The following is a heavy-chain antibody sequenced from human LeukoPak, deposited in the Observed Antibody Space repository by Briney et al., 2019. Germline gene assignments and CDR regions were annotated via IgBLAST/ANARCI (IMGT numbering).Heavy chain of an antibody. CDR3: ARGRRYCSSTSCYGFRNYYYYMDV. Sequence: GASVEVSCKASGYTFTSYGISWVRQAPGQGLEWMGWISAYNGNTNYAQKLQGRVTMTTDTSTSTAYMELRSLRSDDTAVYYCARGRRYCSSTSCYGFRNYYYYMDVWGKGTTVTISS. V-gene: IGHV1-18*01. D-gene: IGHD2-2*01. J-gene: IGHJ6*03. CDR2: ISAYNGNT. CDR1: GYTFTSYG.